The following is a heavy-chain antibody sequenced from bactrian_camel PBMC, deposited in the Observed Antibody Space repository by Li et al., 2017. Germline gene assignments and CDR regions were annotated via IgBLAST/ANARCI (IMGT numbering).Heavy chain of an antibody. V-gene: IGHV3S53*01. D-gene: IGHD5*01. CDR2: IAGDGRT. CDR1: GYTLPMN. J-gene: IGHJ6*01. CDR3: AARNRYGCAAGWVLSLPRHFDY. Sequence: VQLVESGGGSVQAGGSLRLSCVASGYTLPMNMGWFRRLPGQEREGVAAIAGDGRTNYADSVEGRFTISKDKAKNIVYLQMNSLQPEDTAMYYCAARNRYGCAAGWVLSLPRHFDYWGQGTQVTVS.